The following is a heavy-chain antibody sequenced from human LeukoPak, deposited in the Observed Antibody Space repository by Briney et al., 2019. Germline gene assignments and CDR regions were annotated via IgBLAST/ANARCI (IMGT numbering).Heavy chain of an antibody. Sequence: GGSLRLSCAASGFTFDDYAMHWVRQAPGKGLEWVSLISGDGGSTYYADSVKGRFTISRDNSKNSLYLQMNSLRTEDTALYYCAKVAVHYYDSSVNNEGGGYWGQGTLVTVSS. D-gene: IGHD3-22*01. J-gene: IGHJ4*02. CDR1: GFTFDDYA. CDR2: ISGDGGST. CDR3: AKVAVHYYDSSVNNEGGGY. V-gene: IGHV3-43*02.